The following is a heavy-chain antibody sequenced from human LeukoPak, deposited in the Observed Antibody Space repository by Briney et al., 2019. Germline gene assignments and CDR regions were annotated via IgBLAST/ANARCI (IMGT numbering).Heavy chain of an antibody. CDR1: GGSISSYY. CDR2: IYTSGST. D-gene: IGHD2-15*01. V-gene: IGHV4-4*07. CDR3: ARYCSGGSCYSGNWFDP. Sequence: SETLSLTCTVSGGSISSYYWSWIRQPAGKGLEWIGRIYTSGSTNYNPSLKSRVTISVDTSKNQFSLKLSSVTAADTAVYYCARYCSGGSCYSGNWFDPWGQGTLVTVSS. J-gene: IGHJ5*02.